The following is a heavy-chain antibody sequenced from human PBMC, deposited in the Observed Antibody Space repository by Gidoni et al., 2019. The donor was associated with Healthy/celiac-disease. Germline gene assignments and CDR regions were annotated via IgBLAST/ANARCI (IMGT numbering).Heavy chain of an antibody. CDR2: IYYSGST. V-gene: IGHV4-39*01. CDR3: ARQPGSYYKAIDY. Sequence: QLQLQESGPGLVKPSETLSLTCTVSGGSISSSSYYWGWIRQPPGKGLEWIGSIYYSGSTYYNPSLKSRVTISVDTSKNQFSLKLSSVTAADTAVYYCARQPGSYYKAIDYWGQGTLVTVSS. D-gene: IGHD3-10*01. J-gene: IGHJ4*02. CDR1: GGSISSSSYY.